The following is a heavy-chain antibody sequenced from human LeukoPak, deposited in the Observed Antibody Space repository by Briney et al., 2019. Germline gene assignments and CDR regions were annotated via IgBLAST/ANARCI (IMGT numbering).Heavy chain of an antibody. CDR1: GYTFTGYY. CDR3: ARARSGDDFGRTNLFDS. V-gene: IGHV1-2*02. Sequence: ASVKVSCKASGYTFTGYYMHWVRQAPGQGLEWMGWINPNSGGTNYAQKFQGRVTMTRDTSNGTAYMELSRLRSDDTAVYNCARARSGDDFGRTNLFDSWGQGTLVTVSS. J-gene: IGHJ5*01. CDR2: INPNSGGT. D-gene: IGHD5-12*01.